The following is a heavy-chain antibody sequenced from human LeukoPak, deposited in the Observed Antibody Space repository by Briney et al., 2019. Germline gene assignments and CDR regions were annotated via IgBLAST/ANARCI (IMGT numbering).Heavy chain of an antibody. CDR3: ASGIVGARALRY. Sequence: GGSLSLSCAASGFTFSSYSMNWVRQAPGKGLEWVSVIYSGGSTYYADSVKGRFTISRDNSKNTLYLQMNSLRAEDTAVYYCASGIVGARALRYWGQGTLVTVSS. J-gene: IGHJ4*02. CDR2: IYSGGST. CDR1: GFTFSSYS. D-gene: IGHD1-26*01. V-gene: IGHV3-53*01.